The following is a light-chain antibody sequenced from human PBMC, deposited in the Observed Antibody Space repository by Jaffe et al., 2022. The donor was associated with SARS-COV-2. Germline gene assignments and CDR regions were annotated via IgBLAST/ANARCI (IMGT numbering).Light chain of an antibody. J-gene: IGLJ3*02. CDR2: STN. Sequence: QTVVTQEPSFSVSPGGTVTLTCGLSSGSVSTSNYPSWYQQTPGQVPRTLIYSTNTRSSGVPDRFSGSILGNKAALTITGAQADDESDYYCVLYMGSGIWVFGGGTKLTVL. V-gene: IGLV8-61*01. CDR3: VLYMGSGIWV. CDR1: SGSVSTSNY.